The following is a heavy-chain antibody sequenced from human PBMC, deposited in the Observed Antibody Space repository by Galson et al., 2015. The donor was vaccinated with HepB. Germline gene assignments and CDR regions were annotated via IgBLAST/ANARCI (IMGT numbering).Heavy chain of an antibody. CDR2: ISAYNGNT. Sequence: SVKVSCKASGYTFTSYGISWVRQAPGQGLEWMGWISAYNGNTNYAQKLQGRVTMTTDTSTSTAYMELRSLRSDDTAVYYCARGTIRDFGWLSYWYFDLWGRGTLVTDSS. CDR1: GYTFTSYG. CDR3: ARGTIRDFGWLSYWYFDL. D-gene: IGHD3-9*01. V-gene: IGHV1-18*01. J-gene: IGHJ2*01.